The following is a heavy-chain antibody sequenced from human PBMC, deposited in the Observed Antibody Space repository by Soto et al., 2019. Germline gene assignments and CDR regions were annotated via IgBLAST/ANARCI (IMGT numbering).Heavy chain of an antibody. V-gene: IGHV3-64*01. CDR1: GFTFSSYA. CDR2: ISSNGGST. J-gene: IGHJ4*02. Sequence: EVQLVESGGGLVQPGGSLRLSCAASGFTFSSYAMHWVRQAPGKGLEYVSAISSNGGSTYYANSVKGRFTISRDNSKNTLYLQMGSLRAEDMAVYYCARGPGYYFDYWGQGTLVTAS. CDR3: ARGPGYYFDY.